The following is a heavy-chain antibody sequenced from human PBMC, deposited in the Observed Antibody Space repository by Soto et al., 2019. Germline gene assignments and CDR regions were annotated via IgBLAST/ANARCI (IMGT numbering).Heavy chain of an antibody. CDR1: GYTFTSYA. CDR2: INAGNGNT. CDR3: ARADYPYCIAGGCYGDADY. Sequence: ASVKVSCKASGYTFTSYAMYWVRQAPGQRLEWMGWINAGNGNTKYSQKFQGRVTITRDTSASTAYTELSSLRSEDTAVYYCARADYPYCIAGGCYGDADYWGQGTLVTVSS. V-gene: IGHV1-3*01. J-gene: IGHJ4*02. D-gene: IGHD2-15*01.